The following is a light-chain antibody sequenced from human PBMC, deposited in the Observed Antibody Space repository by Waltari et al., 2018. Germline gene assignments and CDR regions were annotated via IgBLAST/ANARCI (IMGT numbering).Light chain of an antibody. Sequence: IVMTQSPLSLPVTPGEPASIPCRSSQGLLHSNGYNYLDWYLQKPGQSPQLLIYLGSNRASGVPDRFSGSGSGTDFTLKISRVEAEDVGVYYCMQALQTPRTFGQGTKVEIK. CDR3: MQALQTPRT. J-gene: IGKJ1*01. CDR1: QGLLHSNGYNY. CDR2: LGS. V-gene: IGKV2-28*01.